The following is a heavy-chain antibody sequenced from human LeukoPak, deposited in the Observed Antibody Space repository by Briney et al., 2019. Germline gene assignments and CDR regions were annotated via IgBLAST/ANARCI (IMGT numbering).Heavy chain of an antibody. Sequence: ASVKVSCKASGYTFTGYYMHWVRQAPGQGLEWMGWINPNSGGTNYAQKFQGRVTMTRDTSISTAYMELSRLRSDDTAVYYCARSALWFGELGPFDYWGQGTLVTVSS. CDR3: ARSALWFGELGPFDY. V-gene: IGHV1-2*02. CDR2: INPNSGGT. D-gene: IGHD3-10*01. J-gene: IGHJ4*02. CDR1: GYTFTGYY.